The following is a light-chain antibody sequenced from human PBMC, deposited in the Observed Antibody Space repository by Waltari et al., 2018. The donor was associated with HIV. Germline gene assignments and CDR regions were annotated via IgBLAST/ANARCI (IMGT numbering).Light chain of an antibody. CDR1: ERISIW. V-gene: IGKV1-5*03. CDR3: QQYKTYPST. Sequence: DIQMTQSPSTLSASIGDRVTITCRASERISIWLAWYQQKPGKPPKLLIYEASSLQSGVPSRFSGSGSETEFTLTISSVQPDDFAAYFCQQYKTYPSTFGQGTRLDIK. CDR2: EAS. J-gene: IGKJ5*01.